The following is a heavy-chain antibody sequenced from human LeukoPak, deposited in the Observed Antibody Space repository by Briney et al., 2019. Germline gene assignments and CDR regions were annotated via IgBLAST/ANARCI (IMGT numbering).Heavy chain of an antibody. V-gene: IGHV3-53*01. Sequence: GGSLRLSCAASGFTVSSNSMSWVRQAPGKGLEWVSFIYSDNTHYSDSVKGRFTISRDNSKNTLYLQLNSLRAEDTAVYYCARRAGAYSHPYDYWGQGTLVTVSS. CDR1: GFTVSSNS. CDR2: IYSDNT. CDR3: ARRAGAYSHPYDY. J-gene: IGHJ4*02. D-gene: IGHD4/OR15-4a*01.